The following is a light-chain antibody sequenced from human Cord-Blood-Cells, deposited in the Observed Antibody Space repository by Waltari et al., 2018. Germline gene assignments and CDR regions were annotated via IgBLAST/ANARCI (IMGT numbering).Light chain of an antibody. CDR1: QSVSSSY. Sequence: EIVLTQSPGTLSLSPGERATLSCRASQSVSSSYLAWYKQKPGQAPRLLIYGASSRATGIPDRFSGSGSGTDFTLTISRLEPEDFAVYYCQQYGSSPVTFGQGTKLEIK. V-gene: IGKV3-20*01. CDR3: QQYGSSPVT. CDR2: GAS. J-gene: IGKJ2*01.